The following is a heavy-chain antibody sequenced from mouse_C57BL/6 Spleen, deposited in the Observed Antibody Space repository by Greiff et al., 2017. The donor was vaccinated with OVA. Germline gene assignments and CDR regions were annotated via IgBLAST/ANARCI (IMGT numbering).Heavy chain of an antibody. V-gene: IGHV5-17*01. CDR3: ASRYGDYAMDY. CDR1: GFTFSDYG. Sequence: EVHLVESGGGLVKPGGSLKLSCAASGFTFSDYGMHWVRQAPEKGLEWVAYISSGSSTIYYADTVKGRFTISRDNAKNTLFLQMTSLRSEDTAMYYCASRYGDYAMDYWGQGTSVTVSS. CDR2: ISSGSSTI. D-gene: IGHD1-1*02. J-gene: IGHJ4*01.